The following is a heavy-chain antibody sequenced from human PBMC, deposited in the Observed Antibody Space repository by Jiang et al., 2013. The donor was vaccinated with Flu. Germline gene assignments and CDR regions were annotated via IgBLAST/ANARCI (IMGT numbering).Heavy chain of an antibody. J-gene: IGHJ3*02. D-gene: IGHD3-10*01. V-gene: IGHV4-39*01. CDR2: IYYSGST. CDR1: GGSISSSIYY. Sequence: PGLVKPSETLSLTCSVSGGSISSSIYYWAWIRQPPGKGLEWIGTIYYSGSTYYNPSLKSRVTISVDTSKNQFSLKLTSVTAADTTVYYCARQAGGTMLRGVIRDVFDIWGQGTMVTVSS. CDR3: ARQAGGTMLRGVIRDVFDI.